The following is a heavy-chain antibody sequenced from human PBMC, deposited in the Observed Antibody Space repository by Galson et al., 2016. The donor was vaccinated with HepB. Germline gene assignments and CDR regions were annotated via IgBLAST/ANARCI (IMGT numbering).Heavy chain of an antibody. CDR3: ARSYYPDLGTYYMDPH. D-gene: IGHD3-10*01. CDR2: IIGSGATT. V-gene: IGHV3-23*01. Sequence: SLRLSCAVSGFSFSTYAMSWVRQAPGKGLEWVSGIIGSGATTFYADSLEGRLTISRDNSRNTLDLQINSLRAEDTAVYYCARSYYPDLGTYYMDPHWGQGALVTVSS. CDR1: GFSFSTYA. J-gene: IGHJ4*02.